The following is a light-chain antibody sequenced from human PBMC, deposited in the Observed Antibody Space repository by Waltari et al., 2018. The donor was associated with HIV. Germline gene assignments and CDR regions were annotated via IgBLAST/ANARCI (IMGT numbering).Light chain of an antibody. CDR3: QQYGTSPRST. CDR2: GAS. J-gene: IGKJ2*02. Sequence: EIVLTQSPGTLTLSPGEGATLSCRASQRLHNDFLAWYQQKPGQAPRRLISGASRRSTGIPDRFIGSGSGTDFTLTISRLEPEDFAVYYCQQYGTSPRSTFGQGTKVE. V-gene: IGKV3-20*01. CDR1: QRLHNDF.